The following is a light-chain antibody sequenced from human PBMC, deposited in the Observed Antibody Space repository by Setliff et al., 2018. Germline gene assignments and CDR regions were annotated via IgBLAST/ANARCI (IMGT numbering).Light chain of an antibody. CDR1: TSNIEKNF. CDR2: RNN. J-gene: IGLJ1*01. CDR3: ATWDDSLSAYV. Sequence: SPGQSVTISCSGSTSNIEKNFAYWYQQVPGTVPKLLIYRNNQRPSGVSDRFSGSKSGTSASLAISGLRSEDGADYYCATWDDSLSAYVFGTGTKVTVL. V-gene: IGLV1-47*01.